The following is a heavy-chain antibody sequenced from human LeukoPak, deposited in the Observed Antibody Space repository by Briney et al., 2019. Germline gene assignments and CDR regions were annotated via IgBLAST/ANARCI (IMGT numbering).Heavy chain of an antibody. Sequence: ASVKVSCKASGYTFTGYYMHWVRQAPGQGLEGMGWINPNSGGTNYAQKFQGRVTMTRDTSISTAYMELSRLRSDDTAVYYCARDTGNYDSSGYRSFDYWGQGTLVTVSS. CDR3: ARDTGNYDSSGYRSFDY. V-gene: IGHV1-2*02. J-gene: IGHJ4*02. D-gene: IGHD3-22*01. CDR2: INPNSGGT. CDR1: GYTFTGYY.